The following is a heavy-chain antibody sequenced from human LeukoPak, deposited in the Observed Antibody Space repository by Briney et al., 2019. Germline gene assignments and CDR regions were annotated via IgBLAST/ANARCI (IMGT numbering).Heavy chain of an antibody. D-gene: IGHD3-10*01. V-gene: IGHV1-2*06. J-gene: IGHJ4*02. CDR2: INPNSGGT. CDR3: ARGNMVRGVIITAADY. Sequence: ASVKVSCKASGYTFTGYYMHWVRQAPGQGLEWMGRINPNSGGTNYAQKFQGRVTMTRDTSISTAYMELSRLRSDDTAMYYCARGNMVRGVIITAADYWGQGTLVTVSS. CDR1: GYTFTGYY.